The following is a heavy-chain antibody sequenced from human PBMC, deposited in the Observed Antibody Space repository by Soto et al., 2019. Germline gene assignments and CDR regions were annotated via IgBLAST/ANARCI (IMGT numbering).Heavy chain of an antibody. V-gene: IGHV2-5*01. CDR2: ISGSDYK. CDR3: ACTVTATALLAELFDS. Sequence: FGLTLVNQSDALGLTGAFCGLPINKTKVAVGWIRQPPGKALEWLALISGSDYKRYSPSPKNRLSINKGTSKDQVVLTLTNMDPVDTATYFCACTVTATALLAELFDSWGPGTQVTVPS. CDR1: GLPINKTKVA. J-gene: IGHJ4*01. D-gene: IGHD1-7*01.